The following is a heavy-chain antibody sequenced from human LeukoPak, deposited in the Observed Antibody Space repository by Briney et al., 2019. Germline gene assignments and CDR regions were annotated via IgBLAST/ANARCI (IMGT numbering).Heavy chain of an antibody. J-gene: IGHJ6*03. CDR2: ISAYNGNT. D-gene: IGHD3-16*01. Sequence: ASVKVSCKASGYTFTSYGISWVRQAPGQGLEWMGWISAYNGNTNYAQKLQGRVTMTTGTSTSTAYMELRSLRSDDTAVYYCARALEGPYYMDVWGKGTTVTISS. CDR1: GYTFTSYG. CDR3: ARALEGPYYMDV. V-gene: IGHV1-18*01.